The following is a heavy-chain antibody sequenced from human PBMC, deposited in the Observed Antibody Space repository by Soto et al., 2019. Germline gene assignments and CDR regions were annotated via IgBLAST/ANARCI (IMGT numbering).Heavy chain of an antibody. CDR2: ISGSGGST. Sequence: EVQLLESGGGLVQPGGSLRLSCAASGFTFSSYAMSWVRQAPGKGLVWVSGISGSGGSTYYADSVKGRSTISRDNSKNTLYLQKNSLRAEHTAVYYCAKDKTASISCGGGYCCSDYWGQGTLVTVSS. CDR3: AKDKTASISCGGGYCCSDY. V-gene: IGHV3-23*01. J-gene: IGHJ4*02. D-gene: IGHD2-15*01. CDR1: GFTFSSYA.